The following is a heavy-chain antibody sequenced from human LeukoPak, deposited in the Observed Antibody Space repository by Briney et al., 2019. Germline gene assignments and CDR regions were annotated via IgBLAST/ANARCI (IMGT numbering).Heavy chain of an antibody. J-gene: IGHJ4*02. CDR3: ARGGGRRDGYNKYYFDY. V-gene: IGHV1-46*01. Sequence: ASVKVSCKASGYTFTSYYMHWVRQAPGQGLEWMGIINPSGGSTSYAQKFQGRVTMTRDTSTSTVYMELSSLRSEDTAAYYCARGGGRRDGYNKYYFDYWGQGTLVTVSS. CDR2: INPSGGST. D-gene: IGHD5-24*01. CDR1: GYTFTSYY.